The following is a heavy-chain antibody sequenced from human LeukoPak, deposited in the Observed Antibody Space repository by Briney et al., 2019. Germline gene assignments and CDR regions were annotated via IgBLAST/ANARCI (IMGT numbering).Heavy chain of an antibody. J-gene: IGHJ4*02. V-gene: IGHV3-7*01. CDR2: IKQDGSEK. CDR1: GFTFSSYW. CDR3: ARDVRYCSSTSCHYYFDY. Sequence: GGSPRLSCAASGFTFSSYWMSWVRKAPGEGLEWVANIKQDGSEKYYVDSVKCRFTISRDNAKNSLYLQMNSLRAEDTAVYYCARDVRYCSSTSCHYYFDYWGQGTLVTVSS. D-gene: IGHD2-2*01.